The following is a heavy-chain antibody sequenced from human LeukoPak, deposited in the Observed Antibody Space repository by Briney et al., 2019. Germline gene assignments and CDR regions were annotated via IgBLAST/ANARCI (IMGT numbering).Heavy chain of an antibody. V-gene: IGHV3-7*01. D-gene: IGHD2-15*01. CDR3: ARQLGYCSGGSCYTPVDFDY. CDR1: GYTFNNYW. Sequence: GGSPRLSCAASGYTFNNYWMSWIRQAPGKGLEWVANINQDGSETYYVDSVKGRFTISRDNAKNSLYLQMNSLRAEDTAVYYCARQLGYCSGGSCYTPVDFDYWGQGTLVTVSS. J-gene: IGHJ4*02. CDR2: INQDGSET.